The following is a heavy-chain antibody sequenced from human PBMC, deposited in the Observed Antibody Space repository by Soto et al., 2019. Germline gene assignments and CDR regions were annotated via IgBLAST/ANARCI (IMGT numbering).Heavy chain of an antibody. J-gene: IGHJ5*02. CDR3: ARDSTASSSGLDNWFDP. V-gene: IGHV1-69*01. Sequence: QVQLVQSGAEVKKPGSSVKVSCKASGGTFSSYAISWVRQAPGQGLEWMGGIIPNFGTANYAQKFQGRVTSTADESTSTAYRELSSLRSEDTAVYYCARDSTASSSGLDNWFDPWGQGTLVTVSS. CDR2: IIPNFGTA. CDR1: GGTFSSYA. D-gene: IGHD6-6*01.